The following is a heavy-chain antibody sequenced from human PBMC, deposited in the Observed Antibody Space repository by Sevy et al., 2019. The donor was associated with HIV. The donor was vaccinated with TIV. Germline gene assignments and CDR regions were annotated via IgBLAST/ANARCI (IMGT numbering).Heavy chain of an antibody. Sequence: GGSLRLSCAASGFSFISYAMNWVRQAPGKGLEWVSAISDSDGATYYADSVKGRFSISRDNSKNTLYLQMDSLRAEDTAVYYCAKDIVAVVGDAFDIWGQGTMVTVSS. J-gene: IGHJ3*02. D-gene: IGHD2-15*01. V-gene: IGHV3-23*01. CDR3: AKDIVAVVGDAFDI. CDR1: GFSFISYA. CDR2: ISDSDGAT.